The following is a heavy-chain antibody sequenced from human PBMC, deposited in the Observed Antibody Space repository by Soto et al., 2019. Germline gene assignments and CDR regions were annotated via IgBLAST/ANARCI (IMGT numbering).Heavy chain of an antibody. V-gene: IGHV4-30-2*01. J-gene: IGHJ3*02. CDR1: GGSISSGGYS. CDR3: ARTPDI. CDR2: IYHSGSP. Sequence: QLQLPESGSGLVKPSQTLSLTCAVSGGSISSGGYSWSWIRQPPGKGLEWIGYIYHSGSPYYNPSLKSRVTISVDRSKNQFSLKLSSVTAADTAVYYCARTPDIWGQGTMVTVSS.